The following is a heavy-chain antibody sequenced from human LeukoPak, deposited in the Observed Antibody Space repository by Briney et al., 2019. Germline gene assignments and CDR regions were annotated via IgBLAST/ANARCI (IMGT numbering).Heavy chain of an antibody. CDR1: GFTFSSYA. CDR2: MSWNGDKI. V-gene: IGHV3-9*01. J-gene: IGHJ4*02. Sequence: GGSLRLSCAASGFTFSSYAMSWVRQAPGKGLEWVSSMSWNGDKIGYADSVKGRFTISRDNAENSLYLQMNSLRAEDTAFYYCTRSFWSAYYFDYWGQGTLVTVPS. CDR3: TRSFWSAYYFDY. D-gene: IGHD3-3*01.